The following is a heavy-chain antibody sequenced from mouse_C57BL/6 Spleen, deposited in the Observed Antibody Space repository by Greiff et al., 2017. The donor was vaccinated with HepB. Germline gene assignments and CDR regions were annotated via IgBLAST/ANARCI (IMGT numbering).Heavy chain of an antibody. D-gene: IGHD1-1*01. CDR2: IYPGEVDT. Sequence: QVQLQQSGPELVKPGASVKISCKASGYAFSSSWMNWVKQRPGKGLEWIGRIYPGEVDTNTKGKFKGKATLTADKSSSTAYMQLSSLTSEDSAVYFCARMEGHYYGSSYFDYWGQGTTLTVSS. V-gene: IGHV1-82*01. CDR3: ARMEGHYYGSSYFDY. J-gene: IGHJ2*01. CDR1: GYAFSSSW.